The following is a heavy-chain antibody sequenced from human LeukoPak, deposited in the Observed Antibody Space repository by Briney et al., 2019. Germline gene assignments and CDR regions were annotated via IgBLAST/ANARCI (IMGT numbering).Heavy chain of an antibody. CDR2: ISTSGTYR. D-gene: IGHD3-10*01. Sequence: GGSLRLSCAASGFKLTSYSVNWVRQAPGKGLGWVSYISTSGTYRYYADSINGRFTVSRDDAENSVSLQMSSLGDEDTATYYCARDLSGLTRGVIRPGYHYMDVWGRGTTVVVSS. CDR3: ARDLSGLTRGVIRPGYHYMDV. J-gene: IGHJ6*03. CDR1: GFKLTSYS. V-gene: IGHV3-21*04.